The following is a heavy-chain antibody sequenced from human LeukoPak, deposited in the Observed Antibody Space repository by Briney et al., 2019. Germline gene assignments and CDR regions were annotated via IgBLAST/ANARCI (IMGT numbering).Heavy chain of an antibody. D-gene: IGHD6-19*01. Sequence: LAGGSLRLSCAASEFDFSFYWMSWVRQAPGKGLEWVANIKQDGSVQFYMDSLKGRFSVSRDNAKNSLYLQMNGLRVEDTAVYYCTRLQIAVAGPNWFDPWGQGTLVTVSS. V-gene: IGHV3-7*01. CDR1: EFDFSFYW. CDR3: TRLQIAVAGPNWFDP. CDR2: IKQDGSVQ. J-gene: IGHJ5*02.